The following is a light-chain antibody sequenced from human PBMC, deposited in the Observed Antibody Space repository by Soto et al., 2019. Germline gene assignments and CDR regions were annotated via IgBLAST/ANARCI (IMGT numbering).Light chain of an antibody. CDR1: NIGGKT. V-gene: IGLV3-21*04. CDR3: QVWDSDSDHQV. Sequence: YELTQPPSVSVAPGKTATITCGGDNIGGKTVHWYQQKPGQAPVLFIYYDTHRPSGIPARFSGSNSGSTATLTISRVEAGDEADYYCQVWDSDSDHQVFGTGTKVTVL. CDR2: YDT. J-gene: IGLJ1*01.